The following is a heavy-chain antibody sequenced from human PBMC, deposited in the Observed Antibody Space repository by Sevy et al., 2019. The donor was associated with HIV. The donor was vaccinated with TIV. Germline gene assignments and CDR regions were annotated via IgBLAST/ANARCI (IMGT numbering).Heavy chain of an antibody. V-gene: IGHV1-2*02. Sequence: ASVKVSCKASGYTFTGYYMHWVRQAPGQGLEWMGWINPNSGGTNYAQKLQGRVTMTRDTSISTAYMELSRLRSDDTAVYYCARDGKDIVVVVAASGRTFDAFDIWGQGTMVTVSS. D-gene: IGHD2-15*01. CDR1: GYTFTGYY. CDR2: INPNSGGT. CDR3: ARDGKDIVVVVAASGRTFDAFDI. J-gene: IGHJ3*02.